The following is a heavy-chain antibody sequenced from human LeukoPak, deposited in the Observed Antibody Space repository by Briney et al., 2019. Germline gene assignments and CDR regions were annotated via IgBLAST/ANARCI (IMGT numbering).Heavy chain of an antibody. CDR3: ASFDTAMPGARSIY. J-gene: IGHJ4*02. V-gene: IGHV3-30*15. CDR1: GFTFSSYA. CDR2: ISYDGSHK. Sequence: PGRSLRLSCAASGFTFSSYAMNWVRQAPGRGLEWVAVISYDGSHKYYADSVKGRFTISRDTSKNTLYLQMSSLRAEDTAVYYCASFDTAMPGARSIYWGQGTLVTVSS. D-gene: IGHD5-18*01.